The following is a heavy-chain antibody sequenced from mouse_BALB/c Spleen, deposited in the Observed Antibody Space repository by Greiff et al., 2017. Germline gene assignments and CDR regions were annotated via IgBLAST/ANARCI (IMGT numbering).Heavy chain of an antibody. CDR1: GFTFSSYY. J-gene: IGHJ4*01. CDR2: INSNGGST. CDR3: ARHYAPLGYAMDY. Sequence: EVQRVESGGGLVKLGGSLKLSCAASGFTFSSYYMSWVRQTPEKRLELVAAINSNGGSTYYPDTVKGRFTISRDNAKNTLYLQMSSLKSEDTALYYCARHYAPLGYAMDYWGQGTSVTVSS. D-gene: IGHD4-1*01. V-gene: IGHV5-6-2*01.